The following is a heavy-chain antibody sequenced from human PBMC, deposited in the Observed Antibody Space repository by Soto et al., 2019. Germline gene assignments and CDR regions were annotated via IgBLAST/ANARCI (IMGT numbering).Heavy chain of an antibody. CDR2: IYSGGST. V-gene: IGHV3-53*04. CDR3: ACGLRSVVPDGNAFDI. Sequence: EVQLVESGGGLVQPGGSLRLSCAASGFTVSSNYMSWVRQAPGKGLEWGSVIYSGGSTYYADFLKGRFTISRHHSKNTLYLQMNNLRAEYTAVYYCACGLRSVVPDGNAFDIWGRGTMVSVSS. CDR1: GFTVSSNY. J-gene: IGHJ3*02. D-gene: IGHD5-12*01.